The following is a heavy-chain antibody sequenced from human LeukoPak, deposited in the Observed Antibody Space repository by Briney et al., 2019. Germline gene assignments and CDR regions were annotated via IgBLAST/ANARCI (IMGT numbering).Heavy chain of an antibody. CDR1: GYTFTSYG. CDR3: ARLMGQYQLRNWFDP. Sequence: GASVKVSCKASGYTFTSYGISWVRQAPGQGLEWMGWISGYNGNTKYAQKVQGRVTMTTDTSTSTAYMELRSLRSDDAAVYYCARLMGQYQLRNWFDPWAREPWSSSPQ. V-gene: IGHV1-18*01. CDR2: ISGYNGNT. D-gene: IGHD2-2*01. J-gene: IGHJ5*02.